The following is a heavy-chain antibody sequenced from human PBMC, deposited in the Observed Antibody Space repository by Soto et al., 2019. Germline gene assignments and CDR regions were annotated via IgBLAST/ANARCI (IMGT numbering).Heavy chain of an antibody. J-gene: IGHJ4*02. CDR3: TGEVAWGY. D-gene: IGHD2-8*02. CDR1: GFTVSSYG. CDR2: ISRDGRTT. Sequence: QVQLVESGGGVVQPGRSLRLSCAVSGFTVSSYGMHWVRQAPGKGLEWVAVISRDGRTTFYADSVKGRFTISKDNSRNTLFLEMNSLRGDDMAVYYCTGEVAWGYWGQVALVTVSS. V-gene: IGHV3-30*03.